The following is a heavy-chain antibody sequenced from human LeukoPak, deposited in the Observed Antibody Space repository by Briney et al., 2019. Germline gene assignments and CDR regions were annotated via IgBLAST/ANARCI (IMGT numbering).Heavy chain of an antibody. Sequence: SSETLSLTCAVYGGSFSGYYWSWIRQPPGKGLEWIGEINHSGSTNYNPSLKSRVTISVDTSKNQFSLKLSSVTAADTAVYYCARGKRIVYYYDSSGYPSWGQGTLDTVSS. CDR1: GGSFSGYY. CDR3: ARGKRIVYYYDSSGYPS. J-gene: IGHJ5*02. CDR2: INHSGST. D-gene: IGHD3-22*01. V-gene: IGHV4-34*01.